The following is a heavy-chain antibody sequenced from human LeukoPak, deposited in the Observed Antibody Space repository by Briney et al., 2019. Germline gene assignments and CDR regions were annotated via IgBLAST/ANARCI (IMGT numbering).Heavy chain of an antibody. Sequence: PGGSLRLSCAASGFSFSTHWMHWVRQAPGKGLVYVAQINSDGGGTAYADSVKGRFTISRDNAKNTLYLEMSSLRAEDTAVYYCGSLTVVAKDHWGQGTLVTVSS. D-gene: IGHD3-22*01. CDR3: GSLTVVAKDH. V-gene: IGHV3-74*01. J-gene: IGHJ4*02. CDR2: INSDGGGT. CDR1: GFSFSTHW.